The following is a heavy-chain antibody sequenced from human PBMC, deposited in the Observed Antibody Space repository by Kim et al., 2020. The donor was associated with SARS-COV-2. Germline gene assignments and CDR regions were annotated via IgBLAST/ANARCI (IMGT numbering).Heavy chain of an antibody. CDR1: GDTIGTFA. D-gene: IGHD2-21*01. V-gene: IGHV1-69*13. J-gene: IGHJ5*02. Sequence: SVKVSCKASGDTIGTFAIGWVRQGPGQGLEWVGGIIPVFGAPVYAQKFQGRVTITADETSKTTNMELSSLTSDDTAIYYCAMWRLAPGTRGWFDPWGQG. CDR2: IIPVFGAP. CDR3: AMWRLAPGTRGWFDP.